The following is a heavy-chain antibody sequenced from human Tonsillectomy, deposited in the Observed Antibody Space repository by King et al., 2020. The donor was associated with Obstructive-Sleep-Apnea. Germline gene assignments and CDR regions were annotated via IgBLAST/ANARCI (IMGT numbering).Heavy chain of an antibody. J-gene: IGHJ6*02. Sequence: VQLVESGGGLVQPGRSLRLSCAASGFTFDDYAMHWVRQAPGKGLELVSGISWNSGSIGYADSVKGRFTISRDNAKNSLYLQMNSLRAEDTALYYCAKALPTVTTSGITYGMDVWGQGTTVTVSS. D-gene: IGHD4-17*01. CDR2: ISWNSGSI. V-gene: IGHV3-9*01. CDR3: AKALPTVTTSGITYGMDV. CDR1: GFTFDDYA.